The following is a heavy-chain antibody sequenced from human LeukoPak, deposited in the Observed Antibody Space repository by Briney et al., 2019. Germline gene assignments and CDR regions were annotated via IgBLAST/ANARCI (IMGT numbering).Heavy chain of an antibody. Sequence: SVKVSCKASGGTFSSYAISWVRQAPGQGLEWMGRIIPILGIANYAQKFQGRVTITADKSTSTAYMELSSLRSEDTAVYYCARTRIAVAGTFDYWGQGTLVTVSS. D-gene: IGHD6-19*01. CDR3: ARTRIAVAGTFDY. J-gene: IGHJ4*02. CDR1: GGTFSSYA. CDR2: IIPILGIA. V-gene: IGHV1-69*04.